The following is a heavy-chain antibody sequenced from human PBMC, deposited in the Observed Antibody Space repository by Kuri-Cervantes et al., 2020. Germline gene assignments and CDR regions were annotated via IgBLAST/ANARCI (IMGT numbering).Heavy chain of an antibody. CDR3: ARAKTGGDCSGGSCYLNWFDP. CDR1: GGSISSYY. V-gene: IGHV4-59*01. CDR2: IYYSGNT. J-gene: IGHJ5*02. Sequence: SETLSLTCTVSGGSISSYYWNWIRQPPGKGLEWIGYIYYSGNTNYNPSLKSRVTISADTSKNQFSLKLTSVTAADTAVYYCARAKTGGDCSGGSCYLNWFDPWGQGTLVTVSS. D-gene: IGHD2-15*01.